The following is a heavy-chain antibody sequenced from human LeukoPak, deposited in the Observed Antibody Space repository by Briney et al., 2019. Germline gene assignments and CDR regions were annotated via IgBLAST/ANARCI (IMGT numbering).Heavy chain of an antibody. CDR2: IFSGGST. J-gene: IGHJ4*02. V-gene: IGHV3-66*02. CDR1: GFNVSSNY. CDR3: AKARGATYGTYYFDY. D-gene: IGHD4/OR15-4a*01. Sequence: GGSLRLSCAASGFNVSSNYMSWVRQAPGKGLVWVSGIFSGGSTYYVDSVKGRFTTSRDNSKNTLHLQMDSLRAEDTGVYYCAKARGATYGTYYFDYWGQGTLVTVSS.